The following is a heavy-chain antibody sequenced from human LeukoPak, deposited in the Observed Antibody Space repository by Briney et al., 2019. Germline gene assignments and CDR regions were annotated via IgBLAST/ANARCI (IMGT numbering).Heavy chain of an antibody. CDR3: AVLTDTYYDILTGYSGGDY. Sequence: ASVKVSCKASGGTFSSYAISWVRQAPGQGLEWMGIINPSGGSTSYAQKFQGRVTMTRDTSTSTVYMELSSLRSEDTAVYYCAVLTDTYYDILTGYSGGDYWGQGTLVTVSS. CDR2: INPSGGST. J-gene: IGHJ4*02. D-gene: IGHD3-9*01. CDR1: GGTFSSYA. V-gene: IGHV1-46*03.